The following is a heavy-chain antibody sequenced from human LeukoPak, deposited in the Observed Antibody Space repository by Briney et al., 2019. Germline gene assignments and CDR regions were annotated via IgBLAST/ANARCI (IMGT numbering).Heavy chain of an antibody. CDR1: GFSFSSYA. V-gene: IGHV3-23*01. D-gene: IGHD6-13*01. Sequence: TGGSLRLSCAASGFSFSSYAMSWVRQAPGKGLEWVSTISSSGGSTYYADSVKGRLTISRDNSKSTVYLQMNSLRAEDTAVYYCAKATFASSWNLYFDYWGQGALVTVSS. CDR2: ISSSGGST. J-gene: IGHJ4*02. CDR3: AKATFASSWNLYFDY.